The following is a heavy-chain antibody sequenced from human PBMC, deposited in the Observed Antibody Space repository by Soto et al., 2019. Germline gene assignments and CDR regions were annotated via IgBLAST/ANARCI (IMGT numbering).Heavy chain of an antibody. CDR1: GGSFSGYY. CDR2: INHSGST. Sequence: SETLSLTCAVYGGSFSGYYWSWIRQPPGKGLEWIGEINHSGSTNYNPSLKSRVTISVDTSKNQFSLKLSSVTAADTAVYYCARDDGIAAAANYYYYGMDVWGQGTTVTVS. J-gene: IGHJ6*02. D-gene: IGHD6-13*01. V-gene: IGHV4-34*01. CDR3: ARDDGIAAAANYYYYGMDV.